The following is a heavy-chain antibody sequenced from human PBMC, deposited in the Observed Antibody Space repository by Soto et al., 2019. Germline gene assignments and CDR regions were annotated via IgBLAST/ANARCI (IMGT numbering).Heavy chain of an antibody. D-gene: IGHD2-15*01. CDR2: ISGSGGST. J-gene: IGHJ4*02. V-gene: IGHV3-23*01. CDR3: ANPAGGNQNFDY. Sequence: GGSLRLSCAASGFTFSSYAMSWVRQAPGKGLEWVSAISGSGGSTYYADSVKGRFTISRDNSKNSLYLQMNSLRAEDTAVYYCANPAGGNQNFDYWGQGTLVTVSS. CDR1: GFTFSSYA.